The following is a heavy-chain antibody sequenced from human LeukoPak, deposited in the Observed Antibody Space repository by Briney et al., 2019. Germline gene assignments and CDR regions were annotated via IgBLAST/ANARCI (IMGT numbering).Heavy chain of an antibody. J-gene: IGHJ5*02. D-gene: IGHD1-14*01. CDR3: ARVGRNPDSIS. V-gene: IGHV1-2*02. CDR2: IHLNSGGT. Sequence: ASVKVSCKASGYTFSDYYMHWVRQAPGQGLEWMGWIHLNSGGTHHAQKFQDRVTMTWDTSISTAYMELRSLTSDDSAVYYCARVGRNPDSISWGRGTLVAVSS. CDR1: GYTFSDYY.